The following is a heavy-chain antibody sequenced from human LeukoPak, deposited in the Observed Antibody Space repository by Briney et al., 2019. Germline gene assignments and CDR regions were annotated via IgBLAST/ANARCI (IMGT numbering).Heavy chain of an antibody. CDR1: GFTFSTYA. D-gene: IGHD4-17*01. CDR3: AKDRLVATVTTMGDHDY. V-gene: IGHV3-23*01. CDR2: ISGSGGST. J-gene: IGHJ4*02. Sequence: GGSLRLSCAASGFTFSTYAMSWVRQAPGKGLEWVSAISGSGGSTYYADSVKGRFTISRDNSKNTLYLQMNSLRAEDTAVYYCAKDRLVATVTTMGDHDYWGQGTLVTVSS.